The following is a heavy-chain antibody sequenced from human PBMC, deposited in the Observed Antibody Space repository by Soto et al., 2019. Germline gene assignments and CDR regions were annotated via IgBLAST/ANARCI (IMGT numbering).Heavy chain of an antibody. J-gene: IGHJ4*02. CDR1: GGSISSYY. CDR2: IYYSGST. V-gene: IGHV4-59*08. D-gene: IGHD5-18*01. Sequence: NPSETLSLTCTVSGGSISSYYWSWIRQPPGKGLEWIGYIYYSGSTNYNPSLTSRVTISVDTSKNQFSLKLSSVTAADTAVYYCARHRYSYGVYYFDYWGQGTLVTVSS. CDR3: ARHRYSYGVYYFDY.